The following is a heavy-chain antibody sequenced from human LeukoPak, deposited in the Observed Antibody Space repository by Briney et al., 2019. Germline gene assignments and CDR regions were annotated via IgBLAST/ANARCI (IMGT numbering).Heavy chain of an antibody. J-gene: IGHJ6*03. V-gene: IGHV4-4*07. CDR3: ARLPLYYYYYYMDV. CDR1: GGSISNYF. CDR2: IYTSGNT. Sequence: SETLSLTCTVSGGSISNYFWSWIRQPAGKELEWIGRIYTSGNTNYNPSLKSRVTISVDTSKNQFSLKLSSVTAADTAVYYCARLPLYYYYYYMDVWGKGTTVTISS.